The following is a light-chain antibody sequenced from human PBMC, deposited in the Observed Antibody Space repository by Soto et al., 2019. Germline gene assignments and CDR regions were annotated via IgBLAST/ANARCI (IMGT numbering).Light chain of an antibody. J-gene: IGLJ2*01. CDR3: SSYPSSSSLV. Sequence: QSALTPPASVSGSPGQSITISCTGTSSDVGGHKYVSWYQHHPGKAPKLMIYEVSNRPSGVSDRFSGSKSGNTASLTISGLQAEDEADYNCSSYPSSSSLVFGGGTKLTVL. CDR1: SSDVGGHKY. CDR2: EVS. V-gene: IGLV2-14*01.